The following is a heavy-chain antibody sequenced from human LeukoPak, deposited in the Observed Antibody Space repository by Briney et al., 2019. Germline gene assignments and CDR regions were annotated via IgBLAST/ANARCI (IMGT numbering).Heavy chain of an antibody. J-gene: IGHJ5*02. V-gene: IGHV4-59*01. D-gene: IGHD2-21*02. Sequence: SETLSLTCTVSGGSISSYYWSWIRQPPGKGLEWIGYIYYSGSINYNPSFKSRVTISVDTSKNQFSLKLSSVTAADTAVYYCARGCGGDCYDNWFDPWGQGTLVTVSS. CDR2: IYYSGSI. CDR1: GGSISSYY. CDR3: ARGCGGDCYDNWFDP.